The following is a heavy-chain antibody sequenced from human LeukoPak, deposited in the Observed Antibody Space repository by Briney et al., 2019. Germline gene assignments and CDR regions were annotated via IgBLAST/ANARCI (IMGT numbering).Heavy chain of an antibody. D-gene: IGHD3-3*01. CDR1: GFTFSNAW. Sequence: PGGSLRLSCAASGFTFSNAWMSWVRQAPGKGLEWVGRIKSKTDGGTTDYAAPVKGRFTISRDDSKNTLYLQMNSLKIEDTAVYYCTTADYDFWSGYYYFNNWGQGTLVTVSS. CDR2: IKSKTDGGTT. J-gene: IGHJ4*02. V-gene: IGHV3-15*01. CDR3: TTADYDFWSGYYYFNN.